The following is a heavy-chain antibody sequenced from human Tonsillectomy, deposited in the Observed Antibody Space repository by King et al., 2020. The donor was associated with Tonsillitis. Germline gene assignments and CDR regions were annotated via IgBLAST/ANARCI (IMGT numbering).Heavy chain of an antibody. CDR1: GFSLSTSGVG. Sequence: LKESGPTLVKPTQTLTLTCTFSGFSLSTSGVGVGWIRQPPGKALEWLTLIYWNDDKHYSPSLKSRPTITKDTSKNQVVLTMTNMDPVDTATYYCAHTYYDVWSGCQPYNWFDPWGQGTLVTVSS. CDR3: AHTYYDVWSGCQPYNWFDP. J-gene: IGHJ5*02. V-gene: IGHV2-5*01. CDR2: IYWNDDK. D-gene: IGHD3-3*01.